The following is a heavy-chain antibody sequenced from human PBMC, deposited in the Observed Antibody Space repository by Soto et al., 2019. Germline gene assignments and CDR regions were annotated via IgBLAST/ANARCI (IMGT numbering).Heavy chain of an antibody. CDR1: GGSMMSYC. Sequence: RSLTCTVSGGSMMSYCWGWIRQPPGKGLEWIGYIYSSGSSNYNPSLKSRVTMLVDTSKNQFSLKLSSVTAADTAVYYCARYVVGSTYGIGYYFDYWGQGTRVTVSS. V-gene: IGHV4-59*01. D-gene: IGHD5-18*01. CDR3: ARYVVGSTYGIGYYFDY. CDR2: IYSSGSS. J-gene: IGHJ4*02.